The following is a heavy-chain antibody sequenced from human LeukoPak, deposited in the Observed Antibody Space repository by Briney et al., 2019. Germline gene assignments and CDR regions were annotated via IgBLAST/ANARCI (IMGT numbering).Heavy chain of an antibody. J-gene: IGHJ4*02. D-gene: IGHD3-22*01. CDR1: GFIFSYYG. Sequence: PGGSLRLSCEVSGFIFSYYGMHWVRQAPGKGLEWVAFIRYDGSNKYYADSVKGRFTISRDNSKNTLYLQMNSLRAEDTAVYYCAKAPSGYDSSGYYYGFDYWGQGTLVTVSS. CDR3: AKAPSGYDSSGYYYGFDY. V-gene: IGHV3-30*02. CDR2: IRYDGSNK.